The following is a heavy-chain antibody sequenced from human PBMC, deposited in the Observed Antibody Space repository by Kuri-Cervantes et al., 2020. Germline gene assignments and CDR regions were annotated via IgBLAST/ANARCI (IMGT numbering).Heavy chain of an antibody. CDR3: ARLDFDGFDY. Sequence: LSLTCAASGFTFSSYAMHWVRQAPGKGLEWVANIKQDGSEKYYVDSVKGRFTISRDNAKNSLYLQMNSLRDEDTAVYYCARLDFDGFDYWGQGTLVTVSS. CDR1: GFTFSSYA. D-gene: IGHD3-9*01. V-gene: IGHV3-7*01. J-gene: IGHJ4*02. CDR2: IKQDGSEK.